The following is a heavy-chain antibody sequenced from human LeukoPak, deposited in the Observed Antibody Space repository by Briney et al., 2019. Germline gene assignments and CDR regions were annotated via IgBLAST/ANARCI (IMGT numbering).Heavy chain of an antibody. CDR2: ISSSSSYI. CDR1: GFTFSSYS. V-gene: IGHV3-21*01. J-gene: IGHJ6*03. Sequence: GGSLRLSCAASGFTFSSYSMNWVRQAPGKGLEWVSSISSSSSYIYYADSVKGRFTISRDNAKNSLYLQMNSLRAEDTAVYYCARVLLGPYYYYYMDVWGKGTTVTISS. D-gene: IGHD2-21*01. CDR3: ARVLLGPYYYYYMDV.